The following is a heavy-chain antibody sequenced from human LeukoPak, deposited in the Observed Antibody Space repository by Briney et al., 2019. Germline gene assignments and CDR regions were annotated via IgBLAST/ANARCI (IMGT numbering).Heavy chain of an antibody. Sequence: SETLSLTCAVYGGSFSGYYWSWIRQPPGEGLEWIGEINHSGSTNYNPSLKSRVTISVDTSKNQFSLKLSSVTAADTAVYYCARTFGYSSGWYRFDPWGQGTLVTVSS. J-gene: IGHJ5*02. CDR2: INHSGST. CDR1: GGSFSGYY. CDR3: ARTFGYSSGWYRFDP. D-gene: IGHD6-19*01. V-gene: IGHV4-34*01.